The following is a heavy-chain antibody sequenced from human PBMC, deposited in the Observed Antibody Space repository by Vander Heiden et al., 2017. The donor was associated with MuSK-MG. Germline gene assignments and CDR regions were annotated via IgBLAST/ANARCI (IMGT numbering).Heavy chain of an antibody. Sequence: QVQLVQSGAEVKKPGASVKVSCKASGYTFTGYYMHWVRQAPGQGLEWMGWINPNSGGTNYAQKFQGRVTMTRDTSISTAYMERSRLRSDDTAVYYCARGPGFGAGWLNYYYYGMDVWGQGTTVTVSS. CDR1: GYTFTGYY. CDR3: ARGPGFGAGWLNYYYYGMDV. J-gene: IGHJ6*02. V-gene: IGHV1-2*02. CDR2: INPNSGGT. D-gene: IGHD3-16*01.